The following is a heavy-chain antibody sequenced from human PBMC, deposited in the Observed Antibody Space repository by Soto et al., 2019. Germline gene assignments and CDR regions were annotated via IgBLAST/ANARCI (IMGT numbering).Heavy chain of an antibody. CDR2: IGGSGGST. V-gene: IGHV3-23*01. J-gene: IGHJ6*02. CDR3: AKAVAVPAARAPYYYYGMDV. Sequence: EVQLLESGGGLIQPGGSLRLSCAASGFTFSIYAMSWVRQAPGKGLEWVSAIGGSGGSTYYADSVKGRFTISRDNSKNTLYLQMNSLRAEDTAVYYCAKAVAVPAARAPYYYYGMDVWGQGTTVTVSS. D-gene: IGHD2-2*01. CDR1: GFTFSIYA.